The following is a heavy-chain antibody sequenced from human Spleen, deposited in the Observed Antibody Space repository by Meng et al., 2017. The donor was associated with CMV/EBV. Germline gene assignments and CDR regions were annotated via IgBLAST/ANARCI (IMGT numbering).Heavy chain of an antibody. CDR3: ARVSVATYYFDY. D-gene: IGHD1-26*01. CDR2: IYHSGST. Sequence: SETLSLTCSVSGYSISSGYYWGWIRQPPGKGLEWIGSIYHSGSTYYNPSLKSRVTISVDTSKNQFSLRLNSVTAADTAVYYCARVSVATYYFDYWGQGTLVTVSS. V-gene: IGHV4-38-2*02. J-gene: IGHJ4*02. CDR1: GYSISSGYY.